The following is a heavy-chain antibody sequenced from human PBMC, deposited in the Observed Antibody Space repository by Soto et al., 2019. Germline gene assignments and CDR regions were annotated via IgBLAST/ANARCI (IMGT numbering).Heavy chain of an antibody. CDR3: ARVISDAFDI. J-gene: IGHJ3*02. CDR2: IYYTGTT. D-gene: IGHD3-16*02. Sequence: SETLSLTCTVSGGSISSGGYSWSWIRQHPGKGLEWVGYIYYTGTTTYNPSLRSQVTISVDKSKNQFSLKLSSVTAADTAVYYCARVISDAFDIWGQGTMVTVSS. CDR1: GGSISSGGYS. V-gene: IGHV4-61*08.